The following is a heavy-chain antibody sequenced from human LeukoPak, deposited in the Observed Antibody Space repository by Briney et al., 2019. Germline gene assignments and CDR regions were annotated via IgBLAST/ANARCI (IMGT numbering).Heavy chain of an antibody. Sequence: PGASVKVSCKASGYTFTGYYMHWVRQAPGQGLEWMGRINPNSGGTNYAQKFLGRVTMTRDMSISTAYMELSRLRSDDTAVYYCARDTGITIFGVVTESWFDPWGQGTLVTVSS. D-gene: IGHD3-3*01. J-gene: IGHJ5*02. CDR2: INPNSGGT. V-gene: IGHV1-2*06. CDR1: GYTFTGYY. CDR3: ARDTGITIFGVVTESWFDP.